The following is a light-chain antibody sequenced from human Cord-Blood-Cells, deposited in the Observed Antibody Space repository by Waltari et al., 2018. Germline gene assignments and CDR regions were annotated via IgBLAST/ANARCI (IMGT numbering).Light chain of an antibody. V-gene: IGLV2-11*01. Sequence: QSALTPPLSVSGSPGQTVPLSRAGTSSDARGYNYSASNQQNPGKPPKLMIYDVSKRTSGVPDRFSGSKSGNTAPLTISGLQAENESNYYCCSYAGSYTLVFGGGTKLTVL. CDR1: SSDARGYNY. CDR2: DVS. J-gene: IGLJ3*02. CDR3: CSYAGSYTLV.